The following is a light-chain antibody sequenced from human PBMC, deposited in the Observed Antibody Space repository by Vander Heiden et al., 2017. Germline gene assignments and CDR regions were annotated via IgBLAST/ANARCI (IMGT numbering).Light chain of an antibody. CDR1: SSNIGAGYD. CDR2: GNS. V-gene: IGLV1-40*01. Sequence: QSVLTQPPSVSAAPGQRVTLSCTGSSSNIGAGYDVHWYQQLPGTAPKLLIYGNSNRTSGVSDRFSGSKSGTSASLASTGLQAEDEADYDCQSDDSSLIEGVFGGGTKLTVL. J-gene: IGLJ2*01. CDR3: QSDDSSLIEGV.